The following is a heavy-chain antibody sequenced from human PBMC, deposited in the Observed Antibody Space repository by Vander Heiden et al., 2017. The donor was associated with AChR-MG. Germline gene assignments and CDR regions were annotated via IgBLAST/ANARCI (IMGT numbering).Heavy chain of an antibody. CDR3: ARTHYYDSSGYYYVGWFDP. CDR2: ISSSGSTI. CDR1: VFTFSSYE. V-gene: IGHV3-48*03. Sequence: EVQLVESGGGLVQPGGSLRLSCAASVFTFSSYEMNWVRQAPGKGLEWVSYISSSGSTIYYADSVKGRFTISRDNAKNSLYLQMNSLRAEDTAVYYCARTHYYDSSGYYYVGWFDPWGQGTLVTVSS. D-gene: IGHD3-22*01. J-gene: IGHJ5*02.